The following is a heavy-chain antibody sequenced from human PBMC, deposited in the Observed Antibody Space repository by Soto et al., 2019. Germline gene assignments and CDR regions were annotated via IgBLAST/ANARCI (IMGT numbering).Heavy chain of an antibody. V-gene: IGHV1-69*13. CDR3: ARVSGDFWSGYQYYYYGMDV. Sequence: SVRVSCKASGGTFSSYAISWVRQAPGQGLEWMGGIIPIFGTANYAQKFQGRVTITADESTSTAYMELSSLRSEDTAVYYCARVSGDFWSGYQYYYYGMDVWGQGTTVTVSS. CDR1: GGTFSSYA. J-gene: IGHJ6*02. CDR2: IIPIFGTA. D-gene: IGHD3-3*01.